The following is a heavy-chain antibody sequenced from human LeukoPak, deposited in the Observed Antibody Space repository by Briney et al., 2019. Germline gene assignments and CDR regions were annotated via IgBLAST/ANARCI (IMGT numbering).Heavy chain of an antibody. CDR1: GYTLTELS. CDR3: ATGLPYYDFWSGPAMARYFQH. J-gene: IGHJ1*01. V-gene: IGHV1-24*01. D-gene: IGHD3-3*01. CDR2: FDPEDGET. Sequence: ASVKVSCKVSGYTLTELSMHWVRQAPGKGLEWMGGFDPEDGETIYAQKFQGRVTMTEDTSTDTAYMELCSLRSEDTAVYYCATGLPYYDFWSGPAMARYFQHWGQGTLVTVSS.